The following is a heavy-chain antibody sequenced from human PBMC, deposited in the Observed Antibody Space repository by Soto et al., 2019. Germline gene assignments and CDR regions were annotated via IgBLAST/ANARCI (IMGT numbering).Heavy chain of an antibody. CDR1: GFTFSDYY. V-gene: IGHV3-11*01. CDR2: ISSSGSTI. D-gene: IGHD1-26*01. J-gene: IGHJ6*03. CDR3: ARDLGSTVLYYYYMDV. Sequence: GGSLRLSCAASGFTFSDYYMSWIRQAPGKGLEWVSYISSSGSTIYYADSVKGRFTISRDNAKNSLDLQMNSLRAEDTAVYYCARDLGSTVLYYYYMDVWGKGTTVTVSS.